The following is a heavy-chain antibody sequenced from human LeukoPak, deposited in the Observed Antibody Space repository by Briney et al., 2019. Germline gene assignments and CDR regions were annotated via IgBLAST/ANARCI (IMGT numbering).Heavy chain of an antibody. J-gene: IGHJ3*02. CDR2: IKQDGSDK. D-gene: IGHD1-1*01. CDR1: GFTFSNNW. CDR3: AREDNLDGASDI. V-gene: IGHV3-7*01. Sequence: PGGSLRLSCAASGFTFSNNWMTWVRQAPGQGLEWVANIKQDGSDKFYADPVKGRFTISRDNAKKSVYLQMDGLRAEDTAVYYCAREDNLDGASDIWGQGTMVIVSS.